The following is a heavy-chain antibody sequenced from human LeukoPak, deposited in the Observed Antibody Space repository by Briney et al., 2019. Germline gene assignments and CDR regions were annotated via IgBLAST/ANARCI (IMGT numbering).Heavy chain of an antibody. CDR2: ISGSGGGT. CDR3: GRDLRYFH. J-gene: IGHJ4*02. V-gene: IGHV3-23*01. CDR1: GFTFSDYA. Sequence: GGSLRLSCAASGFTFSDYAMTWVRQAPGKGLEWVSTISGSGGGTYYAASVKGRFTISRDNSKNTLYLQMNSLRAEDTAVYYCGRDLRYFHWGQGTLVTVSS. D-gene: IGHD5/OR15-5a*01.